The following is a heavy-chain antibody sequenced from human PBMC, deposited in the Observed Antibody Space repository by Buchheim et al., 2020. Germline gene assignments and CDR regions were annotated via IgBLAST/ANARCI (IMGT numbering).Heavy chain of an antibody. Sequence: EVQLVESGGGLVQPGGSLRLSCAASGFTFSSYSMNWVRQAPGKGLEWVSYISSSSTIYYADSVKGRFTISRDNAKNSLYLQMNSLRDEDTAVYYCARGDNWILFDYWGQGTL. D-gene: IGHD1-20*01. J-gene: IGHJ4*02. CDR3: ARGDNWILFDY. CDR1: GFTFSSYS. V-gene: IGHV3-48*02. CDR2: ISSSSTI.